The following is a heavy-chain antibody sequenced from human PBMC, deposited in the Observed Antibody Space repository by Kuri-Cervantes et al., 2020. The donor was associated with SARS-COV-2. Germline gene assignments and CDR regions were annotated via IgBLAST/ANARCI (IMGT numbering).Heavy chain of an antibody. CDR2: ISYDGSNK. CDR1: GFTFSSYA. D-gene: IGHD2-21*01. J-gene: IGHJ4*02. V-gene: IGHV3-30-3*01. CDR3: ARKRVGVHDY. Sequence: GGSLRLSCAASGFTFSSYAMHWVRQAPGKGLEWVAIISYDGSNKYYADSVKGRFTISRDNSKNTLYLQMNSLRPEDTAVYYCARKRVGVHDYWGQGTLVTVSS.